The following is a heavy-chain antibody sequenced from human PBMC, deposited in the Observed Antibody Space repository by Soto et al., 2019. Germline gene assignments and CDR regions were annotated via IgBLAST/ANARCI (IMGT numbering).Heavy chain of an antibody. D-gene: IGHD2-15*01. J-gene: IGHJ6*02. CDR1: GYTFTSYD. Sequence: ASVKVSCKASGYTFTSYDINWVRQATGQGLEWMGWMNPNSGNTGYAQKFQGRVTMTRNTSISTAYMELSSLRSEDTAVYYCARYCSGGSCYSSYYYGMDVWGQGTTGTVSS. CDR2: MNPNSGNT. V-gene: IGHV1-8*01. CDR3: ARYCSGGSCYSSYYYGMDV.